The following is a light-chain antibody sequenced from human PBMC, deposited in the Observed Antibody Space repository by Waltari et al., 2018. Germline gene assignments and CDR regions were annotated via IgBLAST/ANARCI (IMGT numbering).Light chain of an antibody. CDR1: QSLVRGDGKAY. CDR3: MQGGYWPYT. Sequence: VLLTQSPLSLPVTLGRPAPISSRARQSLVRGDGKAYVNWFHQRPGQSPRRLIYKVATRDFGVPDRFSGSGSGTDFTLRINRVEAEDVGVYYCMQGGYWPYTFGQGTKVEIK. V-gene: IGKV2-30*02. J-gene: IGKJ2*01. CDR2: KVA.